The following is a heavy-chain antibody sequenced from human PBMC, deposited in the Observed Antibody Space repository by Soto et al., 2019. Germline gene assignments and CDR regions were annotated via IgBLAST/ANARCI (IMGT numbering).Heavy chain of an antibody. V-gene: IGHV3-30*18. CDR3: AKGGRQWLVTSDFNY. CDR1: GFTFCDYA. CDR2: VSHDGRNT. D-gene: IGHD6-19*01. J-gene: IGHJ4*02. Sequence: VQLVESGGGVVQPGRSLRLSCAASGFTFCDYAMHWVRQAPGKGLEWVAVVSHDGRNTHYADSVKGRFTISRDSSKNTVSLEMTSLRAEDTGVYYCAKGGRQWLVTSDFNYWGQGALVTVSS.